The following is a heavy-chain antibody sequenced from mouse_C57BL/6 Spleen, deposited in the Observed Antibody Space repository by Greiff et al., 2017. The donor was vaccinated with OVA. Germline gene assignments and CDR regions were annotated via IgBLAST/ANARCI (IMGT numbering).Heavy chain of an antibody. CDR2: IRNNANNHAS. J-gene: IGHJ2*01. CDR1: GFTFSDSW. CDR3: TGRGYEVDY. V-gene: IGHV6-6*01. Sequence: EVMLVQPGGGLVQPGGSMKLSCAASGFTFSDSWMDWVRQSPEKGLEWVAEIRNNANNHASYYAESVKGRFTISRDDSKSSVYLKMNSLTADDTGIYYCTGRGYEVDYWGQGTTLTVSS. D-gene: IGHD2-2*01.